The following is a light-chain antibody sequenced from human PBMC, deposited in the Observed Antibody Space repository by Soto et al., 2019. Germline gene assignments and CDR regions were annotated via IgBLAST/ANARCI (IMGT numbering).Light chain of an antibody. CDR1: QSLLHSNGYNY. CDR2: LGS. CDR3: MQALQTPSYT. V-gene: IGKV2-28*01. J-gene: IGKJ2*01. Sequence: DIVMTQSPLSLPVTPGEPASISCRSSQSLLHSNGYNYLDWYLQKPGQSPQLLIYLGSNRASGVPDRLRGSGSGTDFTLKISRVEAEDVGGYYCMQALQTPSYTFGQGTKLEIK.